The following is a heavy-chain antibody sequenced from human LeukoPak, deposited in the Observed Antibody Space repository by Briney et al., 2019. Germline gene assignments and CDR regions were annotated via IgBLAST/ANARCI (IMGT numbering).Heavy chain of an antibody. V-gene: IGHV3-53*01. D-gene: IGHD2-15*01. CDR3: AKGGIVVVVAAYYPFDY. J-gene: IGHJ4*02. CDR2: IYSGGST. CDR1: GFTVSSNY. Sequence: GGSLRLSCAASGFTVSSNYMSWVRQAPGKGLEWVSVIYSGGSTYYADSVKGRFTISRDNSKNTLYLQMNSLRAEDTAVYYCAKGGIVVVVAAYYPFDYWGPGTLVTVSS.